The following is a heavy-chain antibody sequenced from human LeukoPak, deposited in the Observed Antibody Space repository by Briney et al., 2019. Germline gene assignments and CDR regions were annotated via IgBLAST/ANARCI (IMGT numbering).Heavy chain of an antibody. CDR2: IIPILGIA. CDR3: ARDLQLWTRRTRYYYGMDV. D-gene: IGHD5-18*01. V-gene: IGHV1-69*04. CDR1: GGTFSSYA. J-gene: IGHJ6*02. Sequence: SVKVSCKASGGTFSSYAISWVRQAPGQGLEWMGRIIPILGIANYAQKFQGRVTITADKSTSTAYMELSSLRSEDTAVYYCARDLQLWTRRTRYYYGMDVWGQGTTVTVSS.